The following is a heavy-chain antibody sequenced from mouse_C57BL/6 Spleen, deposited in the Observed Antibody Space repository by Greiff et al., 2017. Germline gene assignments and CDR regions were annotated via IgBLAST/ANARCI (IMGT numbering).Heavy chain of an antibody. CDR2: IDPETGGT. D-gene: IGHD5-2*01. CDR3: TKNNPGTWFAY. J-gene: IGHJ3*01. Sequence: QVTLKVSGAELVRPGASVTLSCKASGYTFTDYEMHWVKQTPVHGLEWIGAIDPETGGTAYNQKFKGKAILTADKSSSTAYMELRSLTSEDSAVYYCTKNNPGTWFAYWGQGTLVTVSA. CDR1: GYTFTDYE. V-gene: IGHV1-15*01.